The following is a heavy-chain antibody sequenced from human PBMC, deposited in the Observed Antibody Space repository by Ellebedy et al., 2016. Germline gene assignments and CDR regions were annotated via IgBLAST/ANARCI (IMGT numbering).Heavy chain of an antibody. D-gene: IGHD3-10*01. CDR3: AKCMVRGDYGMDV. V-gene: IGHV3-23*01. Sequence: GGSLRLXXAASGFTFNSQALSWVRQAPGKGLEWVSALSGSGVNTYYADSVKGRFTISRDNSKKTLYLQMNSLRAEDTAVYYCAKCMVRGDYGMDVWGQGTTVTVSS. CDR2: LSGSGVNT. CDR1: GFTFNSQA. J-gene: IGHJ6*02.